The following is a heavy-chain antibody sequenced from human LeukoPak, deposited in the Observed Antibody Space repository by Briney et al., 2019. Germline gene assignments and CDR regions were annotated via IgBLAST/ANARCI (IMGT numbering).Heavy chain of an antibody. Sequence: GGSLRLSCVASGFTFTTYWMHWVRQAPGKGLVWVSRINGDGSNSNYADSVKGRFTISRDNARNTLYLQMNGLRAGDTALYYCARTSPTSHFDFWGQGTLVTVSS. CDR1: GFTFTTYW. CDR2: INGDGSNS. V-gene: IGHV3-74*01. CDR3: ARTSPTSHFDF. D-gene: IGHD3-16*01. J-gene: IGHJ4*02.